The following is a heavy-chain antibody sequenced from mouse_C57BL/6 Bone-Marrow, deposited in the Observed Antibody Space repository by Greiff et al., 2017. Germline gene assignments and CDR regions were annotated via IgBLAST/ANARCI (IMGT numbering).Heavy chain of an antibody. Sequence: VQRVESGAELARPGASVKMSCKASGYTFTSYTMHWVKQRPGQGLEWIGYINPSSGYTKYNQKFKGKATLTADKSSSTAYMQLSSLTSEDSAVYYCAFSTGTFAYWGQGTLVTVSA. CDR2: INPSSGYT. CDR3: AFSTGTFAY. J-gene: IGHJ3*01. V-gene: IGHV1-4*01. CDR1: GYTFTSYT. D-gene: IGHD4-1*02.